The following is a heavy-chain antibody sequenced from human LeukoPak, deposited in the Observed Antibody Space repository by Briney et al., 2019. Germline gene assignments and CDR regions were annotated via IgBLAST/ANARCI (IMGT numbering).Heavy chain of an antibody. J-gene: IGHJ5*02. CDR3: ARVGGAVLNWFDP. V-gene: IGHV4-38-2*02. CDR1: GYSISSGYY. CDR2: IYHSGST. Sequence: SQTLSLTCTVSGYSISSGYYWGWIRQPPGKGLEWIGSIYHSGSTYYNPSLKSRVTISVDTSKNQFSLKLSSVTAADTAVYYCARVGGAVLNWFDPWGQGTLVTVSS. D-gene: IGHD3-16*01.